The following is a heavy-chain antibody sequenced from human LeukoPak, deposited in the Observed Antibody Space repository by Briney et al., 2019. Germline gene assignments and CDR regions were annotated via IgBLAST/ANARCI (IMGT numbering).Heavy chain of an antibody. CDR3: ASGYYYDSSGFQSHAFDI. J-gene: IGHJ3*02. Sequence: PGGSLRLSCAASGFTFSSYAMSWVRQAPGKGLEWVSAIGGSGGSTYYADSVKGRFTISRDNSKNTLFLQMNNLRAEDTAVYYCASGYYYDSSGFQSHAFDIWGQGTMVTVSS. CDR1: GFTFSSYA. CDR2: IGGSGGST. V-gene: IGHV3-23*01. D-gene: IGHD3-22*01.